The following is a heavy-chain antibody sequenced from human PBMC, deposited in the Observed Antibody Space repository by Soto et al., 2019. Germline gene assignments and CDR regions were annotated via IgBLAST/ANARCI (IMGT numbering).Heavy chain of an antibody. Sequence: QVQLVESGGGLVQPGGSLRLSCAASGFTFSDYYMSWIRQAPGKGLEWVSYISSSSSYTNYADSVKGRFTISRDNAKNSLYLQMNSLRAEDTAVYYCARYAGPHSWDHPLDYWGQGTLVTVSS. V-gene: IGHV3-11*06. J-gene: IGHJ4*02. CDR3: ARYAGPHSWDHPLDY. CDR1: GFTFSDYY. D-gene: IGHD1-26*01. CDR2: ISSSSSYT.